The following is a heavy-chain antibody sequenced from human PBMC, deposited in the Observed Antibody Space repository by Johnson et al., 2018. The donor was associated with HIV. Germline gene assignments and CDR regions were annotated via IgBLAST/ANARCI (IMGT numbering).Heavy chain of an antibody. V-gene: IGHV3-20*04. Sequence: VQLVESGGGVVRPGGSLRLSCAASGFTFDDYGMSWVRQAPGKGLESVSGITWTGCSTGYAHSVNGRFTLSRDYAKNSLYLQMNSLRAEDTALYCCARTRSGTYPYSAAFDVWGQGTMVTVSS. J-gene: IGHJ3*01. CDR1: GFTFDDYG. CDR3: ARTRSGTYPYSAAFDV. CDR2: ITWTGCST. D-gene: IGHD1-26*01.